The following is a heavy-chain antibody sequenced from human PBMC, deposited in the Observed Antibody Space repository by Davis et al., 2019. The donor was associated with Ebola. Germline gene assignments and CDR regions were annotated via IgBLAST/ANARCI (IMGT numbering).Heavy chain of an antibody. CDR2: IRSKANSYAT. CDR1: GFTFSGSA. Sequence: PGGSLRLSCAASGFTFSGSAMHWVRQASGKGLEWVGRIRSKANSYATAYAASVKGRFTISRDDSKNTAYLQMNSLKTEDTAVYYCTSHKIIAVAGTPWGSVDYWGQGTLVTVSS. D-gene: IGHD6-19*01. V-gene: IGHV3-73*01. J-gene: IGHJ4*02. CDR3: TSHKIIAVAGTPWGSVDY.